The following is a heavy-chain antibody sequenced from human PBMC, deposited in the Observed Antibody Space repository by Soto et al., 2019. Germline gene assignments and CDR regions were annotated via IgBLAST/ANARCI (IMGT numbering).Heavy chain of an antibody. J-gene: IGHJ4*02. CDR3: TTSVEVVVNPLDY. CDR1: GFTFTNAW. V-gene: IGHV3-15*01. Sequence: GGSLRLSCAASGFTFTNAWMSWVRQAPGKGLEWVGRIKSKTDGGTADFAAPVKGRFSISRDDSKNTLYLQMNSLKTEDTAIYYCTTSVEVVVNPLDYWGQGSRVTVSS. D-gene: IGHD3-22*01. CDR2: IKSKTDGGTA.